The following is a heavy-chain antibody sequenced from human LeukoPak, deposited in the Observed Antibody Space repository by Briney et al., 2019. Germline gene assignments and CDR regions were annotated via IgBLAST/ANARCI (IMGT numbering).Heavy chain of an antibody. CDR1: GYTFTDYY. D-gene: IGHD4-23*01. CDR3: ATVDYGGQRGWDY. V-gene: IGHV1-69-2*01. CDR2: VDPEDGET. Sequence: ASVKISCKVSGYTFTDYYMHWVQQAAGKELEWMGLVDPEDGETIYAEKFQGRVTITVDTSTDTAYMELSSLRSEDTAVYYCATVDYGGQRGWDYWGQGTLVTVSS. J-gene: IGHJ4*02.